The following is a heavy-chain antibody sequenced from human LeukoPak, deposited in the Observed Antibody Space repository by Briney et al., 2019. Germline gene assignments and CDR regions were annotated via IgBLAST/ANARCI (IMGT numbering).Heavy chain of an antibody. CDR3: ARGSSSWYDVSASYFDY. CDR2: INPNSGGT. J-gene: IGHJ4*02. V-gene: IGHV1-2*02. D-gene: IGHD6-13*01. CDR1: GYTFTGYY. Sequence: GASVKVSCKASGYTFTGYYIHWVRQAPGQGLEWMGWINPNSGGTHYAHKFQGRVTMTRDTSISTAYMELSRLRPDDTAAYYCARGSSSWYDVSASYFDYWGQGTLVTVSS.